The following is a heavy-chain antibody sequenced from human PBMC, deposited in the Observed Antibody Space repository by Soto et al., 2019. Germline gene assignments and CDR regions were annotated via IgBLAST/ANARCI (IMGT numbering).Heavy chain of an antibody. CDR3: ARRRTAVTIIEY. V-gene: IGHV3-7*03. J-gene: IGHJ4*02. Sequence: PGGSLRLSCVVSGFTFSNYWMTWVRQAPGKGLQWVANINQDGSEKLYVDSVKGRFTVSRDNAENLVHLHMNSLRAEDTAVYYCARRRTAVTIIEYWGQGTLVTVSS. D-gene: IGHD4-17*01. CDR1: GFTFSNYW. CDR2: INQDGSEK.